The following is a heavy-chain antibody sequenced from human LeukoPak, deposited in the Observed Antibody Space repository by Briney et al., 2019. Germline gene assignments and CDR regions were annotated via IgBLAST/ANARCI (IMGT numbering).Heavy chain of an antibody. CDR1: GASLSTSIYY. Sequence: SETLSLTCTVSGASLSTSIYYWACRRPPPGKGLEWIASTYYGETPSYTPSLQSRVTMSVDTSQNQLSLNLNPVTATDTAVYYCARLYGDYVWGQGTLVTVSS. CDR2: TYYGETP. D-gene: IGHD4-17*01. CDR3: ARLYGDYV. V-gene: IGHV4-39*01. J-gene: IGHJ4*02.